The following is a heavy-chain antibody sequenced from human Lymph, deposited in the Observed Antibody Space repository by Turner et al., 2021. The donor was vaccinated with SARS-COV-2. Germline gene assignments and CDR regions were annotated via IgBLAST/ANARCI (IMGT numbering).Heavy chain of an antibody. V-gene: IGHV3-33*01. D-gene: IGHD1-26*01. Sequence: QVQLVVSGGGVDQPGWSLRLSCAASGFTFSSYGTPWVRQAPGKGLEGVAVVWYDGSNKFYADSVKGRITISRDNSKNTLYLQMNSLRAEDTAVYYCARHSGGRLDYWGQGTLVTVSS. CDR2: VWYDGSNK. CDR3: ARHSGGRLDY. CDR1: GFTFSSYG. J-gene: IGHJ4*02.